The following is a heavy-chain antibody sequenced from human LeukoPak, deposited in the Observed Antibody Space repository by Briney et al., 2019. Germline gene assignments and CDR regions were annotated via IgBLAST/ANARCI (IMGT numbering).Heavy chain of an antibody. CDR2: IYTSGST. CDR1: GGSISSYY. J-gene: IGHJ6*02. Sequence: SETLSLTCTVSGGSISSYYWSWIRQPAGKGLEWIGRIYTSGSTNYNPSLKSRVTTSVDTSKNQFSLKLSSVTAADTAVYYCARGLVVPAAMRYYYYYYGMDVWGQGTTVTVSS. CDR3: ARGLVVPAAMRYYYYYYGMDV. V-gene: IGHV4-4*07. D-gene: IGHD2-2*01.